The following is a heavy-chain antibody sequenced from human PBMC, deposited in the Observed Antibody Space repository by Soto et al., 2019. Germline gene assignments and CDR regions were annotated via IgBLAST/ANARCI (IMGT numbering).Heavy chain of an antibody. Sequence: QVPLVQSGAEVKKPGASVKVSCKASGYTFSNYGFTWVRQAPGQGLEWMGWISAYNGNTNYAQNLQGRVTMTTDTSTSTAYMELRSLRSDDTAVYYCARDLYYYGSGTYSGGYWGQGTLVTVSS. D-gene: IGHD3-10*01. CDR3: ARDLYYYGSGTYSGGY. CDR2: ISAYNGNT. CDR1: GYTFSNYG. V-gene: IGHV1-18*01. J-gene: IGHJ4*02.